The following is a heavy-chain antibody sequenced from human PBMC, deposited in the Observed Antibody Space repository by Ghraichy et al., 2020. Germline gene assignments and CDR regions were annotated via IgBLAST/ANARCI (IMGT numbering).Heavy chain of an antibody. J-gene: IGHJ6*02. D-gene: IGHD1-26*01. CDR1: GFTFSSYA. Sequence: GGSLRLSCAASGFTFSSYAMSWVHQAPGKGLEWVSAISGSGGSTYYADSVKGRFTISRDNSKNTLYLQMNSLRAEDTAVYYCAKDLGVGATTSSNYYYYYGMDVWGQGTTVTVSS. V-gene: IGHV3-23*01. CDR2: ISGSGGST. CDR3: AKDLGVGATTSSNYYYYYGMDV.